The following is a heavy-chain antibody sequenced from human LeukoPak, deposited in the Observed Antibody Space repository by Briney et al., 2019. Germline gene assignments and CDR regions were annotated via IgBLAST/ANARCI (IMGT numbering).Heavy chain of an antibody. V-gene: IGHV3-72*01. CDR3: ANAFCSEKQCTLDS. D-gene: IGHD3-3*01. J-gene: IGHJ4*02. Sequence: GGSLRLSCAASGFTFSAHYMDWVRQAPGKGLEWVGRIREKVNSYTTVYAASVKCRFTISRDDSTNSVFLQMNSLKTEDTAVYYCANAFCSEKQCTLDSWGQGTLVSVSS. CDR1: GFTFSAHY. CDR2: IREKVNSYTT.